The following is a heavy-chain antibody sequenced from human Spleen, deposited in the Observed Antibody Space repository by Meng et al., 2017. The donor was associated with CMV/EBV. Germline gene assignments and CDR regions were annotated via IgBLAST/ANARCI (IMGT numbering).Heavy chain of an antibody. CDR1: GYNFTGYY. CDR3: ARGGSNWNYYDCFEH. CDR2: ITPNSGGT. J-gene: IGHJ4*02. Sequence: ASVKVSCKTSGYNFTGYYIHWVRQAPGQGPEWMGWITPNSGGTHYAQKFQGRVTMTGDTSISTAYMEMSGLTSDDTAAYYCARGGSNWNYYDCFEHWGQGTLVTVSS. V-gene: IGHV1-2*02. D-gene: IGHD1-7*01.